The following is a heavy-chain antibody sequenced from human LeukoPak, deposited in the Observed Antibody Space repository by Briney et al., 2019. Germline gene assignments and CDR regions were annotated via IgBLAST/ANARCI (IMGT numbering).Heavy chain of an antibody. V-gene: IGHV3-53*01. CDR3: ARADYYGSGSYPD. CDR1: GFTFSTFA. D-gene: IGHD3-10*01. Sequence: PGGSLRLSCAASGFTFSTFAMIWVRQPPGKGLEWVSVIYSGGSTYYADSVKGRFTISRDNSKNTLYLQMNSLRAEDTAVYYCARADYYGSGSYPDWGQGTLVTVSS. J-gene: IGHJ4*02. CDR2: IYSGGST.